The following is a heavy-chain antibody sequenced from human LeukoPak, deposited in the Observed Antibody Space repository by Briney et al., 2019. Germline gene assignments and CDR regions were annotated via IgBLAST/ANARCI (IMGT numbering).Heavy chain of an antibody. J-gene: IGHJ4*02. CDR2: FDPEGGET. Sequence: ASVKVSCKVSGYTLTELSMHWGRQAPGKGLEWKGGFDPEGGETIYAQKFQGRVTMTEDTSTDTAYMELSSLRSEDTAVYYCATQGGDDSSSWYFLGYWGQGTLVTVSS. CDR3: ATQGGDDSSSWYFLGY. CDR1: GYTLTELS. D-gene: IGHD6-13*01. V-gene: IGHV1-24*01.